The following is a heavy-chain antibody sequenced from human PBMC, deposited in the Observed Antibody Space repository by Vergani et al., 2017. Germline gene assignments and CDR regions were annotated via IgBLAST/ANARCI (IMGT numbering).Heavy chain of an antibody. CDR3: ARVGSKEMATIFDY. V-gene: IGHV4-59*01. CDR1: GGSISSYY. Sequence: QVQLQESGPGLVKPSETLSLTCTVSGGSISSYYWCWIRQPPGKGLEWIGYIYYSGSTNYNPSLKSRVTISVATSKNQFSLKLSSVTAADTAVYYCARVGSKEMATIFDYWGQGTLVTVSS. D-gene: IGHD5-24*01. J-gene: IGHJ4*02. CDR2: IYYSGST.